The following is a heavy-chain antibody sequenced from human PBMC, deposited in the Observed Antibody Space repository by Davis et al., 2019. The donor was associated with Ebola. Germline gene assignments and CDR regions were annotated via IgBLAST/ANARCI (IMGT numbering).Heavy chain of an antibody. CDR3: ARQNAINYYYGMDV. V-gene: IGHV3-21*01. J-gene: IGHJ6*04. CDR2: ISSSSSYI. CDR1: GFTFSSYA. D-gene: IGHD2-8*01. Sequence: GESLKLSCAASGFTFSSYAMSWVRQAPGKGLEWVSSISSSSSYIYYADSVKGRFTIYIDNAKNSLYLQMNSLRAEDTAVYYCARQNAINYYYGMDVWGKGTTVTVSS.